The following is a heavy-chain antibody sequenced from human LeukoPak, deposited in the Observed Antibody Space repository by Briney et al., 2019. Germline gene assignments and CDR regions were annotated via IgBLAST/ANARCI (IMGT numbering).Heavy chain of an antibody. CDR3: AREGYCSGDTCYQDDAFDI. D-gene: IGHD2-15*01. Sequence: LSLTCTVSGGSISTTNYYWGWVRQAPGKGLEWVADISGSSDDIHYADSVTGRFTISRDNAKNSVYLQMNSLRAEDTAVYYCAREGYCSGDTCYQDDAFDIWGQGTMVTVSS. J-gene: IGHJ3*02. CDR2: ISGSSDDI. CDR1: GGSISTTNYY. V-gene: IGHV3-11*06.